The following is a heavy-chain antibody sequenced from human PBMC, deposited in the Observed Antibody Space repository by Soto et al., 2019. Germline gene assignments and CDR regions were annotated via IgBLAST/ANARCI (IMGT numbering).Heavy chain of an antibody. CDR3: ARSPPGGSASYGVHHGFDY. D-gene: IGHD3-10*01. J-gene: IGHJ4*01. V-gene: IGHV4-31*03. CDR1: GGSISSGGYY. Sequence: SETLSLTCTVSGGSISSGGYYWSWIRQHPGKGLEWIGYIYYSGSTYYNPSLKSRVTISVDTSKNQFSLKLSSVTAADTAVYYCARSPPGGSASYGVHHGFDYWGHGTLVTVSS. CDR2: IYYSGST.